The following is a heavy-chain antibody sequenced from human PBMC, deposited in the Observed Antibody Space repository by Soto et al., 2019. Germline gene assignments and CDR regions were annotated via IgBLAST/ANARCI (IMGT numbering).Heavy chain of an antibody. CDR1: GGTFSSYA. V-gene: IGHV1-69*13. CDR3: ARRYYDSSGYYFAFGI. J-gene: IGHJ3*02. D-gene: IGHD3-22*01. CDR2: IIPIFGTA. Sequence: ASVKVSCKASGGTFSSYAISWVRQAPGQGLEWMGGIIPIFGTANYAQKFQGRVTITADESTSTAYMELSSLRSEDTAAYYCARRYYDSSGYYFAFGIWGQGTMVTVSS.